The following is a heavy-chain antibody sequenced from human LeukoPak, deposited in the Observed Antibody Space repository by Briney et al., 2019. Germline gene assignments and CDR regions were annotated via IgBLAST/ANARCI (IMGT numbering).Heavy chain of an antibody. CDR3: AKGLSPTYYYDSSGWAFDY. Sequence: GGSLRLSCAASGFTVSSNYMSWVRQAPGKGLEWVSAISGSGGSTYYADSVKGRFTISRDNSKNTLYLQMNSLRAEDTAVYYCAKGLSPTYYYDSSGWAFDYWGQGTLVTVSS. CDR1: GFTVSSNY. V-gene: IGHV3-23*01. CDR2: ISGSGGST. D-gene: IGHD3-22*01. J-gene: IGHJ4*02.